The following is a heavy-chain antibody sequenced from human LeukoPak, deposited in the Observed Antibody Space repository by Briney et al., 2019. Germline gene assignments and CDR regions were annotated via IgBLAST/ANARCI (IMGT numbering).Heavy chain of an antibody. V-gene: IGHV1-18*01. CDR3: ARAGYCSGAACYAEGIDY. D-gene: IGHD2-2*01. Sequence: ASVKVSCKASGYTFTGNGITWVRQAPGQGLEWMGWINAYNGNTVYAQMFEGRVTLITDTSTTTAYMELTNLRSDDTAIYYCARAGYCSGAACYAEGIDYWGQGTLVTVSS. CDR2: INAYNGNT. J-gene: IGHJ4*02. CDR1: GYTFTGNG.